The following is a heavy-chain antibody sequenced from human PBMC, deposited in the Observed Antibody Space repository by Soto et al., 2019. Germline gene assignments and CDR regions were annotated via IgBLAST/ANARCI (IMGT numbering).Heavy chain of an antibody. J-gene: IGHJ5*02. D-gene: IGHD3-10*01. Sequence: SETLSVTCNVSGGSISSDDYYWSWIRQPPGKGLEWIGYIYHSGSSYYNPSLQSRVTISIDTSKNQLSLKLSSVTAADSAVYYCARTSPRGSGTLFDPWGQGTLVTVS. CDR1: GGSISSDDYY. V-gene: IGHV4-30-4*01. CDR3: ARTSPRGSGTLFDP. CDR2: IYHSGSS.